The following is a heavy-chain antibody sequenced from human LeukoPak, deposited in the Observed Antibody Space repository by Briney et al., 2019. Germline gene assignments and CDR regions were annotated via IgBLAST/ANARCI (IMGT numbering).Heavy chain of an antibody. CDR2: INPHSGDT. CDR1: AYTFTDYY. CDR3: ARWELIGSHFDR. V-gene: IGHV1-2*02. D-gene: IGHD4-23*01. J-gene: IGHJ4*02. Sequence: ASVKVSCKASAYTFTDYYMHWVRQAPGQGLEWMGWINPHSGDTTYAQKFQGRVTMTRDTSISTAYMELSRLRPDDTAVYYCARWELIGSHFDRWGQGTLVTVSS.